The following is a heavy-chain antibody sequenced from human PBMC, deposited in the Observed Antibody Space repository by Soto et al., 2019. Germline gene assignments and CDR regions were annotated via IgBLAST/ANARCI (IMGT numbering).Heavy chain of an antibody. CDR1: GFTFSSYG. V-gene: IGHV3-33*01. Sequence: QVQLVESGGGVVQPGRSLRLSCAASGFTFSSYGMHWVRQAPGKGLACVAVIWYDGSNKYYADSVKGRFTISRDNSKNTLYLQMNSLRAEDTAVYYCARDRSGIAVAGTPWFDPWGQGTLVTVSS. CDR3: ARDRSGIAVAGTPWFDP. CDR2: IWYDGSNK. D-gene: IGHD6-19*01. J-gene: IGHJ5*02.